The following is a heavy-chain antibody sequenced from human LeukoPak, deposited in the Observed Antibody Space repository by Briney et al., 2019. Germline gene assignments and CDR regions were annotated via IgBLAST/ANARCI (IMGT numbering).Heavy chain of an antibody. Sequence: GRSLRLSCAASGFTFSSYAMHWVRQAPGKGLEWVAVISYDGSNKYYADSVKGRFTISRDNSKNTLYLQMNSLRAEDTAVYYCAKIYDFWSGYESPYNWGQGTLVTVSS. CDR3: AKIYDFWSGYESPYN. J-gene: IGHJ4*02. CDR2: ISYDGSNK. CDR1: GFTFSSYA. V-gene: IGHV3-30-3*02. D-gene: IGHD3-3*01.